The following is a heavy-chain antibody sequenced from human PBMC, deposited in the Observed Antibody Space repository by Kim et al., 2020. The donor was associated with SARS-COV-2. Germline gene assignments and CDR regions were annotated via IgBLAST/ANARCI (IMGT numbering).Heavy chain of an antibody. V-gene: IGHV3-30*01. D-gene: IGHD3-10*01. Sequence: YADSVKGRFTTSRDNSDSMLYLQMNSLRPEDTAVYIWARDSRGSGSYLDFWGQGTLVTVSS. J-gene: IGHJ4*02. CDR3: ARDSRGSGSYLDF.